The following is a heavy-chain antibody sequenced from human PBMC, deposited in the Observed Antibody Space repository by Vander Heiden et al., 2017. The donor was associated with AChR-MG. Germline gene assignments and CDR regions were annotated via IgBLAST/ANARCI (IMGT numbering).Heavy chain of an antibody. J-gene: IGHJ6*02. CDR2: ISPNGGIT. CDR1: GNTLTSYY. CDR3: ARDLAYYGMDV. V-gene: IGHV1-46*03. Sequence: QVKLVQSGAEVKKPGASVKISFKASGNTLTSYYIHWVRQAPGQGLEWMGVISPNGGITRYAQKFQGRVTMTDDTSTSTVYVELSSLRSEDTAVYYCARDLAYYGMDVWGQGTTVTVSS.